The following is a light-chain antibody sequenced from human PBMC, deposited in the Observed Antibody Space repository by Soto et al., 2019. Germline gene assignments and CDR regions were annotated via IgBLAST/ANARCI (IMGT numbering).Light chain of an antibody. CDR3: SSYATSSTYV. V-gene: IGLV2-14*01. J-gene: IGLJ1*01. CDR2: DVS. Sequence: QSALTQPASVSGSPGHSSPISCTGTSSDVGRYNYVSWYQQHPGKAPKLMVYDVSNRPSGVSNRFSGSKSGNTASLTISGLQTEDEADYYCSSYATSSTYVFGTGTKVTVL. CDR1: SSDVGRYNY.